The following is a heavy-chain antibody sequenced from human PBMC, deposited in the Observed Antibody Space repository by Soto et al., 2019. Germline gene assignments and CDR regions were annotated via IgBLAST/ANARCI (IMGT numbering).Heavy chain of an antibody. CDR2: IYYSGST. J-gene: IGHJ4*02. Sequence: QVQLQESGPGLVKPSETLSLTCTVSGGSISSYYWSWIRQPPGKGLEWIGYIYYSGSTNYNPSLKSRVTRSVDTCKNHFSLKLSSVTSADTAVYYCARHPTVTEYYFDYWGQGTLVTVSS. CDR1: GGSISSYY. V-gene: IGHV4-59*08. D-gene: IGHD4-17*01. CDR3: ARHPTVTEYYFDY.